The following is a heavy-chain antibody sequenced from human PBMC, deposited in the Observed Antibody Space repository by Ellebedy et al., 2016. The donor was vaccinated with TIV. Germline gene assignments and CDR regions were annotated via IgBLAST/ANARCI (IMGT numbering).Heavy chain of an antibody. CDR2: MNPNSGNT. V-gene: IGHV1-8*01. CDR3: ARGSGKLKAAAAP. D-gene: IGHD6-13*01. J-gene: IGHJ5*02. CDR1: GYIFTSYD. Sequence: AASVKVSCKASGYIFTSYDINWVRQATGQGLEWMGWMNPNSGNTGYAQKFQGRVTMTRNTSISTAYMELSSLRSEDTAVYYCARGSGKLKAAAAPWGQGTLVTVSS.